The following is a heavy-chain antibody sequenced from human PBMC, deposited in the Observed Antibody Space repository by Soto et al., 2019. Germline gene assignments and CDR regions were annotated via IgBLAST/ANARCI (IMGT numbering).Heavy chain of an antibody. D-gene: IGHD3-3*01. CDR2: IYTGRNT. CDR1: GFTVSSNY. V-gene: IGHV3-53*01. CDR3: ARLWVVRDFWSGPSSGWFDP. J-gene: IGHJ5*02. Sequence: EVQLVESGGGLIQPGGSLRLSCAASGFTVSSNYMSWVRQAPGKGLEWVSVIYTGRNTYYADSVKGRFTISRDNSKNTLYRQMTSLRAEDTAVYYCARLWVVRDFWSGPSSGWFDPWGQGTLVTVSS.